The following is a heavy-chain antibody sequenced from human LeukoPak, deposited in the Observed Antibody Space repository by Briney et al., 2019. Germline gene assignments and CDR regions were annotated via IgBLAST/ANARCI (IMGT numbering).Heavy chain of an antibody. CDR1: GVSINSSRHY. CDR3: ARWEMVTIPGPDGFDI. J-gene: IGHJ3*02. D-gene: IGHD5-24*01. V-gene: IGHV4-39*01. CDR2: IYYSGST. Sequence: SETLSLTCTVSGVSINSSRHYWGWLRQPPGKGLEWLGSIYYSGSTFDNPSLKSRVTISVDTSKNEFSLKLNSVTAADTAVYYCARWEMVTIPGPDGFDIWGQGTMVTVSS.